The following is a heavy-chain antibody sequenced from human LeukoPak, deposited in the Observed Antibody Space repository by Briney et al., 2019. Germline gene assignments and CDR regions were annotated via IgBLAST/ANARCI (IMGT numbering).Heavy chain of an antibody. V-gene: IGHV3-23*01. CDR3: AKRHTTVSTPANYFDC. J-gene: IGHJ4*02. D-gene: IGHD4-23*01. CDR2: ISASGGST. CDR1: RFSFSTYA. Sequence: GGSLRLSCAASRFSFSTYAMHWVRQAPGKGLEWVSSISASGGSTYSADSVKGRFTISRDNSKNTVYLQVSSLRAEDTAVYYCAKRHTTVSTPANYFDCWGQGTLVTVSS.